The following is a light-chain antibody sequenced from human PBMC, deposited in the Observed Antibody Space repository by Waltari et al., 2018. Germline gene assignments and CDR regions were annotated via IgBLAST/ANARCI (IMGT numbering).Light chain of an antibody. CDR2: GAS. V-gene: IGKV3-20*01. CDR3: QQYGSSLFT. CDR1: QSVSSSF. Sequence: IVLTQSTATLSLSPGERATVSCRASQSVSSSFLAWYQQKPGQAPRLLIYGASSRATGIPDRFSGSGSGTDFTLTISRLEPEDFAVYYCQQYGSSLFTFGGGTKVEIK. J-gene: IGKJ4*01.